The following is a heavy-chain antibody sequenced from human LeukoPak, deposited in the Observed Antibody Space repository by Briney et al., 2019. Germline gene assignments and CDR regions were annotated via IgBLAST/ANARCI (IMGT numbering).Heavy chain of an antibody. CDR2: SYYSGST. CDR3: ARRGVRGVIWPRGGYFDY. V-gene: IGHV4-59*01. CDR1: GGSISSYY. J-gene: IGHJ4*02. D-gene: IGHD3-10*01. Sequence: SETLSLTCTVSGGSISSYYWSWIRQPPGKGLEWIGYSYYSGSTNYNPSLKSRVTISVDTSKNQFSLKLSSVTAADTAVYYCARRGVRGVIWPRGGYFDYWGQGTLVTVSS.